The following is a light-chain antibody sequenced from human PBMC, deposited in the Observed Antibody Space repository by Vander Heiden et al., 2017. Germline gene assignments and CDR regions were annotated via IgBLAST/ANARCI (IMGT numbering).Light chain of an antibody. J-gene: IGLJ1*01. CDR3: QVWDSSTAYV. Sequence: SYELTQPLSVSVALGQTARMTCGGHNIGSKNVYWYQQKPGHAPVLVIYMNSNRPSGIPGGFSGSNAGNTATLTISRAQAGDEADYYCQVWDSSTAYVFGTGTKVTVL. CDR1: NIGSKN. CDR2: MNS. V-gene: IGLV3-9*01.